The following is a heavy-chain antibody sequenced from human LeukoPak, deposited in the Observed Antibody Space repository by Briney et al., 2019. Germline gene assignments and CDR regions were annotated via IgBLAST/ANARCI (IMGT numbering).Heavy chain of an antibody. CDR2: VYPGDSHT. J-gene: IGHJ4*02. CDR3: AGRGTGTTLAFDY. V-gene: IGHV5-51*01. CDR1: GYTFTYDY. Sequence: NHGDSLKISCKASGYTFTYDYIGWVRQIPGKGLEWMGIVYPGDSHTRYSPSFQGHVTISVDKSISTAYLQWSSLKASDTAIYYCAGRGTGTTLAFDYWGQGTLVTVSS. D-gene: IGHD1-1*01.